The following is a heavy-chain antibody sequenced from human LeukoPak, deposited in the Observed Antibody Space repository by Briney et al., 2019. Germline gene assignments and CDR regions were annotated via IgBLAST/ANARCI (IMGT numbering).Heavy chain of an antibody. Sequence: GASVKVSCKTSGYTFTMYYIHWVRQAPGQGLEWMGGIIPIFGTANYAQKFQGRVTITTDESTSTAYMELSSLRSEDTAVYYCARAHPRGYPVPYYYYMDVWGKGTTVTVSS. CDR1: GYTFTMYY. CDR3: ARAHPRGYPVPYYYYMDV. J-gene: IGHJ6*03. CDR2: IIPIFGTA. D-gene: IGHD1-1*01. V-gene: IGHV1-69*05.